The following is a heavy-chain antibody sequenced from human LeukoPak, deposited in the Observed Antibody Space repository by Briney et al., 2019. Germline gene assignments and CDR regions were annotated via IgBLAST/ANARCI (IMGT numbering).Heavy chain of an antibody. V-gene: IGHV3-23*01. CDR3: AKARYCSGGSCFPQLTPDY. CDR1: GFTFNSYP. D-gene: IGHD2-15*01. CDR2: ISGSGGST. Sequence: GVSLTLSCAASGFTFNSYPMIWVPHAPGKGLEWVSAISGSGGSTYYADSVKGRFTISRDNSKNTLYLQMKSLRAEDTAVYYCAKARYCSGGSCFPQLTPDYWGQGTLVTVSS. J-gene: IGHJ4*02.